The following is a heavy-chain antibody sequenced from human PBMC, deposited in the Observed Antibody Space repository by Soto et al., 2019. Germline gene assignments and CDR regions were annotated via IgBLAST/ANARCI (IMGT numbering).Heavy chain of an antibody. CDR1: GDSINSGDYY. V-gene: IGHV4-30-4*01. Sequence: KASETLSLTCTVSGDSINSGDYYWSWIRQPPGKGLEWIGYIYYSGSTYHNPSLKSRINISLDTSKNQFSLKLSYVTAADTAVYYCATVPTYYYDRSGYANAFDIWGQGTMVTV. CDR3: ATVPTYYYDRSGYANAFDI. CDR2: IYYSGST. D-gene: IGHD3-22*01. J-gene: IGHJ3*02.